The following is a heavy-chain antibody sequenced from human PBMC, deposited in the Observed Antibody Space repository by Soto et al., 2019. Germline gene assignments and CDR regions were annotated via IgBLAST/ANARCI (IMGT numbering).Heavy chain of an antibody. V-gene: IGHV4-59*01. CDR1: GGTIGDYY. Sequence: QVQLQESGPGLVKTSETLSLTCTISGGTIGDYYWSWIRQPPGKDLEWIVYIYYTAKTDQNPSPEGRVPISLGTSRNQFSLTLRSVTAADTAVYYCVRKPNTAGSFDSWCPGVAVTVST. CDR3: VRKPNTAGSFDS. CDR2: IYYTAKT. J-gene: IGHJ4*02. D-gene: IGHD6-25*01.